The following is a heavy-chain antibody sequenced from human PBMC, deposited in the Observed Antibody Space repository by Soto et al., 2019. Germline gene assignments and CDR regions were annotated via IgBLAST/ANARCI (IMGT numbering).Heavy chain of an antibody. V-gene: IGHV1-69*01. J-gene: IGHJ6*02. CDR2: IIPIFGTA. D-gene: IGHD3-10*01. CDR1: GGTFSSYA. Sequence: QVQLVQSGAEVKKPGSSVKVSCKASGGTFSSYAISWVRQAPGQGLEWMGGIIPIFGTANYAQKFQGRVTITADESTSTAYMELSSLRTEDTAVYYCARVPYYYDSGSYSPHYYYYGMDVWGQGTTVTVSS. CDR3: ARVPYYYDSGSYSPHYYYYGMDV.